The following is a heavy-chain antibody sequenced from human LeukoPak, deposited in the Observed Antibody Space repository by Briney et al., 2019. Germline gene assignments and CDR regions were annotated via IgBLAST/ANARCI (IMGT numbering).Heavy chain of an antibody. V-gene: IGHV4-31*03. Sequence: SETLSLTCTVSGGSISSGGYYWSWIRQHPGKGLEWIGYIYYIGSTYYNPSLKSRVTISVDTSKNQFSLELSSVTAADTAVYYCARSTHYYYDSSGYYHDYWGQGTLVTVSS. CDR3: ARSTHYYYDSSGYYHDY. J-gene: IGHJ4*02. D-gene: IGHD3-22*01. CDR1: GGSISSGGYY. CDR2: IYYIGST.